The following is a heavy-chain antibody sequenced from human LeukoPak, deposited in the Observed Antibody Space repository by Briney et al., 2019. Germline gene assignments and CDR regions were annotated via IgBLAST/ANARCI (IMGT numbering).Heavy chain of an antibody. CDR2: ISWNSGSI. Sequence: GGSLRLSCAASGFTFSSYAMSWVRQAPGKGLEWVSGISWNSGSIGYADSVKGRFTISRDNAKNSLYLQMNSLRAEDTALYYCAKGQITMIVVGFDYWGQGTLVTVSS. D-gene: IGHD3-22*01. CDR3: AKGQITMIVVGFDY. J-gene: IGHJ4*02. V-gene: IGHV3-9*01. CDR1: GFTFSSYA.